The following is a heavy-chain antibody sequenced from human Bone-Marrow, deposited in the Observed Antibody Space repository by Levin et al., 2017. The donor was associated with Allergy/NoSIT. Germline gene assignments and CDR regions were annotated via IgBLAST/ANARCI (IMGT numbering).Heavy chain of an antibody. CDR3: ARGRYGDNHSFDI. CDR1: GFTFSSFT. CDR2: ISSGSDFI. Sequence: GGSLRLSCAASGFTFSSFTLNWVRQAPGKGLEWVSSISSGSDFIYYADSVKGRFTISRDNAKNSVTLQMSTLRAEDTGVYYCARGRYGDNHSFDIWGQGTMVTVSS. V-gene: IGHV3-21*01. D-gene: IGHD4-17*01. J-gene: IGHJ3*02.